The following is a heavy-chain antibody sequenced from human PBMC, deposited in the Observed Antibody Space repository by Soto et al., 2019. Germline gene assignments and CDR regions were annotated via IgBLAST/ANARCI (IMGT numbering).Heavy chain of an antibody. J-gene: IGHJ4*02. D-gene: IGHD6-13*01. CDR1: GGSFSGYY. CDR2: INHSGST. V-gene: IGHV4-34*01. CDR3: ARVGSSWPFYYFDY. Sequence: SETLSLTCAVYGGSFSGYYWSWIRQPPGKGLEWIGEINHSGSTNYNPSLKSRVTISVDTSKNQFSLKLSSVTAADTAVYYCARVGSSWPFYYFDYWGQGTLVTVSS.